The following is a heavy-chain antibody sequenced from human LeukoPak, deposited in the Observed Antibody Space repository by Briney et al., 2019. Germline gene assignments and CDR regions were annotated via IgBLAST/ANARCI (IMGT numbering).Heavy chain of an antibody. CDR1: GFTFSSYA. Sequence: GGSLRLSCAASGFTFSSYAMSWVRQAPGKGLEWVSAIPGGGDTTYYADSVKGRFTISRDNSKNTLYLQMNNLRAEDTAIYYCAKAAKYDILAGYYLDYWGQGTLVTLSS. J-gene: IGHJ4*02. CDR2: IPGGGDTT. V-gene: IGHV3-23*01. D-gene: IGHD3-9*01. CDR3: AKAAKYDILAGYYLDY.